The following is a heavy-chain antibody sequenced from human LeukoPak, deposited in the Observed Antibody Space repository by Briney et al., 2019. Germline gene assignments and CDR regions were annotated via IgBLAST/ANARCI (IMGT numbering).Heavy chain of an antibody. CDR1: GFTFSNYA. J-gene: IGHJ5*02. CDR2: IDASGGAT. D-gene: IGHD6-19*01. V-gene: IGHV3-23*01. CDR3: AKRSGSGWYGWFAP. Sequence: PGESLRLSCAASGFTFSNYAMYWVRQPPGKGLEWVSTIDASGGATYYADSVKGRFTISRDNSKNTFYLQMNSLRAEDTAVYFCAKRSGSGWYGWFAPWGQGTLVTVSS.